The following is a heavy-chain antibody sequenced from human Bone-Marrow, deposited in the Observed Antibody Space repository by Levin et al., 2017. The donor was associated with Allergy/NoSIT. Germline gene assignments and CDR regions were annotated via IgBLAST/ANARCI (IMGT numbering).Heavy chain of an antibody. CDR3: VNKAFVIDHYYGLDV. V-gene: IGHV3-23*01. Sequence: LSLTCVASAFSFRDYGMSWVRQAPGKGLEWVSGIIASGNRTYYADSVKGRFIISRDNSKNTLFLQMNSLRVEDTAIYYCVNKAFVIDHYYGLDVWGQGTTVNVSS. D-gene: IGHD3-16*02. J-gene: IGHJ6*02. CDR2: IIASGNRT. CDR1: AFSFRDYG.